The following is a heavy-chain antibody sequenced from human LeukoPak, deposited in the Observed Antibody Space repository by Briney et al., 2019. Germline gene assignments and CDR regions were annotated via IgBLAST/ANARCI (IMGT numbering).Heavy chain of an antibody. J-gene: IGHJ4*02. CDR2: IRYDGSNK. D-gene: IGHD3-10*01. CDR3: AKIPWYYYGSGSYLVDY. Sequence: GGSLRLSCAASGFTFSSYGMHWVRQAPGKGLEWVAFIRYDGSNKYYADSVKGRFTISRDNSKNTLYLQMNSLKAEDTAVYYCAKIPWYYYGSGSYLVDYWGQGTLVTVSS. V-gene: IGHV3-30*02. CDR1: GFTFSSYG.